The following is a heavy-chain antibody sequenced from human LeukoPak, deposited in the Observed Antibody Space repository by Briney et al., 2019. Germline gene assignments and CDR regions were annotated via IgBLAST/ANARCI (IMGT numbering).Heavy chain of an antibody. CDR3: ARDVGDYSGYDWGKSNWFDP. V-gene: IGHV4-59*01. CDR2: IYYSGST. J-gene: IGHJ5*02. CDR1: GGSISSYY. D-gene: IGHD5-12*01. Sequence: SETLSLTCTVSGGSISSYYWSWIRQPPGKGLEWIGYIYYSGSTNYNPSLKGRVTISVDTSKNQFSLKLSSVTAADTAVYYCARDVGDYSGYDWGKSNWFDPWGQGTLVTVSS.